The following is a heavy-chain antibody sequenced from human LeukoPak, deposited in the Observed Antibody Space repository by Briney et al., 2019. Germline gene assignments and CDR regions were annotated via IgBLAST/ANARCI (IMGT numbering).Heavy chain of an antibody. D-gene: IGHD2-2*01. CDR1: GYTFTGYY. V-gene: IGHV1-2*06. J-gene: IGHJ5*02. CDR2: INPNSGGT. CDR3: AREGGAYCSSTSCSFEKYNWFDP. Sequence: ASVKVSCKASGYTFTGYYMHWVRQAPGQGLEWMGRINPNSGGTNYAQKFQGRVTMTRHTSTSTAYMELSRLRSDDTAVYYCAREGGAYCSSTSCSFEKYNWFDPWGQGTLVTVSS.